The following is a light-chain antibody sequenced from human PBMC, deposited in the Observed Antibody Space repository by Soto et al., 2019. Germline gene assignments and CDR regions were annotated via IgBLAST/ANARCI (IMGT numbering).Light chain of an antibody. J-gene: IGKJ5*01. CDR3: PQSHSTPIS. CDR2: GAS. Sequence: DIQMTQSPSSLSASVGDRVTMTCRASQSASTFVNWYQQKPGKAPKLLIYGASILQSDVPSRFSGGGSGTDFTLTISTLQPEDFATYYCPQSHSTPISFGQGTRLDIK. CDR1: QSASTF. V-gene: IGKV1-39*01.